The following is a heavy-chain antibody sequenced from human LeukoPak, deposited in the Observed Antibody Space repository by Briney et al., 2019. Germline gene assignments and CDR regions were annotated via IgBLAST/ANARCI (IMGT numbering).Heavy chain of an antibody. CDR2: IRYDGSNK. J-gene: IGHJ4*02. D-gene: IGHD4-17*01. Sequence: GGSLRLSCAASGFTFSSYGMHWVRQAPGKGLEWVAFIRYDGSNKYYADSVKGRFTISRDNSKNTLYLQMNSLRAEDTAVYYCAKERDVTTVIVDYWGQGTLVTVSS. V-gene: IGHV3-30*02. CDR1: GFTFSSYG. CDR3: AKERDVTTVIVDY.